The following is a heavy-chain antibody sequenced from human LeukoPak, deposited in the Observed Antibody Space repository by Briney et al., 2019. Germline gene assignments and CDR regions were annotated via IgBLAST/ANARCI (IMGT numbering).Heavy chain of an antibody. D-gene: IGHD2-15*01. CDR2: MYPSGSDA. CDR3: ARREPATTYFDY. V-gene: IGHV5-51*01. Sequence: GESLKISCKASGYTFSNYWIGWVRQMPGKGLEWMGIMYPSGSDARYSPSFQGQVTISADKSISTAYLQWSSLNASDTAMYYCARREPATTYFDYWGQGTLVTVSS. J-gene: IGHJ4*02. CDR1: GYTFSNYW.